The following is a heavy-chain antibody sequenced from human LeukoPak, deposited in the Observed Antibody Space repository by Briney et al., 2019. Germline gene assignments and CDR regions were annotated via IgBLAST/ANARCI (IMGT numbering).Heavy chain of an antibody. J-gene: IGHJ5*02. CDR2: ISSSSSTI. Sequence: GGSLRLSCAASGFTFSSYSMNWVRQAPGKGLEWVSYISSSSSTIYYADSVKGRFTISRDNLKNFLYLQMNSLRVEDTAMYYCARELYDDGESWFDPWGQGTLVTVSS. CDR1: GFTFSSYS. CDR3: ARELYDDGESWFDP. V-gene: IGHV3-48*01. D-gene: IGHD4-17*01.